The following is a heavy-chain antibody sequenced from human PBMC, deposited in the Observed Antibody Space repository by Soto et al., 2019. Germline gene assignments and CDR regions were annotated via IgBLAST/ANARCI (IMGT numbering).Heavy chain of an antibody. D-gene: IGHD2-2*01. V-gene: IGHV3-23*01. J-gene: IGHJ3*02. Sequence: EVRLLESGGGLVQPGGSLRLSCVASGFTFSNYAMSWVRQAPGKGLEWVSGVTGRSSSTYYADSVEGRFIISRDNSRNTLFLQMNSLGAEDTAVYYCTKHLPSKKNQRRWADAFHIWGQGTILTVSS. CDR2: VTGRSSST. CDR1: GFTFSNYA. CDR3: TKHLPSKKNQRRWADAFHI.